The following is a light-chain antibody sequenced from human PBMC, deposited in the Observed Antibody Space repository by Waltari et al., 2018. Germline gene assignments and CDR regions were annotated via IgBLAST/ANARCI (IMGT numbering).Light chain of an antibody. CDR3: QQYGSSIMYT. CDR1: QRLTKNY. V-gene: IGKV3-20*01. Sequence: VLTQSPGTLSLSPGERATLSCRSNQRLTKNYLAWYQQKPGQAPRLLIYGASSRAAGIPDRFSGSGSGTDFTLTISRLEPEDFAVYYCQQYGSSIMYTFGQGTKLEIK. CDR2: GAS. J-gene: IGKJ2*01.